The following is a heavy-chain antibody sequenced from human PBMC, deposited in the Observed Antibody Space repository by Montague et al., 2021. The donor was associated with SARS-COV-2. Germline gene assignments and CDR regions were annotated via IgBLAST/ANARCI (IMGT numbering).Heavy chain of an antibody. CDR2: IYSSGST. CDR1: GGSISSGSYY. Sequence: TLSLTCTVSGGSISSGSYYWSWIRQPAGKGLEWIGCIYSSGSTNYNPSLKSRVTMSVDTSKNQFSLKVSSVTAADTAVYYCARDYGDYSYYYGMDVWGQGTTVTVSS. D-gene: IGHD4-17*01. V-gene: IGHV4-61*02. J-gene: IGHJ6*02. CDR3: ARDYGDYSYYYGMDV.